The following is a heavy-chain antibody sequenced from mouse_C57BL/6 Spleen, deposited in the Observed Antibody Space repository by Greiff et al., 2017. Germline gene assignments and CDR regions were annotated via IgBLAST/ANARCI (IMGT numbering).Heavy chain of an antibody. CDR2: INPNNGGT. D-gene: IGHD1-1*01. V-gene: IGHV1-18*01. J-gene: IGHJ3*01. Sequence: VQLQQSGPELVKPGASVKIPCKASGYTFTDYNMDWVKQSHGKSLEWIGDINPNNGGTIYNQKFKGKATFAVDKSSSTAYLGLRSLTSADTAVYDCARRDYGSWFAYWGQGTLVTVSA. CDR3: ARRDYGSWFAY. CDR1: GYTFTDYN.